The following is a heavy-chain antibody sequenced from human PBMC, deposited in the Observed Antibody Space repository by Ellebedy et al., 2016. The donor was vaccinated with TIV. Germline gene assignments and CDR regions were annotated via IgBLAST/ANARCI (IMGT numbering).Heavy chain of an antibody. Sequence: GGSLRLSCAASGFTFSGLAMSWVRQAPGKGLEWVGFIRSKAYGGTTEYAASVKGRFTISRDDSKSIAYLQMNSLKTEDTAVYYCTRESGGLGELSLTGNYWGQGTLVTVSS. CDR1: GFTFSGLA. J-gene: IGHJ4*02. D-gene: IGHD3-16*02. CDR3: TRESGGLGELSLTGNY. CDR2: IRSKAYGGTT. V-gene: IGHV3-49*04.